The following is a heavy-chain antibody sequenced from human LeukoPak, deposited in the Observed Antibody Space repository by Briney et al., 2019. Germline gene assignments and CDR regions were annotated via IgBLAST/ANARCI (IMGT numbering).Heavy chain of an antibody. J-gene: IGHJ4*02. V-gene: IGHV1-8*01. Sequence: GASVKVSCKASGYTFTSYDINWVRQATGQGLEWMGWMNPNSGNTGYAQKFQGRVTMTRNTSISTAYMELSSLRSEDTAVYYCARESLFQKQRRFDYWGQGTLVTVSS. CDR1: GYTFTSYD. D-gene: IGHD2-21*01. CDR3: ARESLFQKQRRFDY. CDR2: MNPNSGNT.